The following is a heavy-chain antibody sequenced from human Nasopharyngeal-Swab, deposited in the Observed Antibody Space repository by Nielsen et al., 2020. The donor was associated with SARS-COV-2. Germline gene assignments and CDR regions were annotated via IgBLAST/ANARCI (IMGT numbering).Heavy chain of an antibody. CDR3: ARDRLGGNYNSRYYYYGMDV. V-gene: IGHV7-4-1*02. Sequence: ASVKVSCKASGYTFTGYYMHWVRQAPGQGLEWMGWINTNTGNPTYAQGFTGRFVFSLDTSVSTAYLQISSLKAEDTAVYYCARDRLGGNYNSRYYYYGMDVWGQGTTVTVSS. D-gene: IGHD4-11*01. J-gene: IGHJ6*02. CDR2: INTNTGNP. CDR1: GYTFTGYY.